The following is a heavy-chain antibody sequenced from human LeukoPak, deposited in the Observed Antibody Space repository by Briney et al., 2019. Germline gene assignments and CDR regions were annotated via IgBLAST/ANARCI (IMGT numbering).Heavy chain of an antibody. V-gene: IGHV3-33*06. CDR3: AKGGGTSPIGGYYYYYYHMDV. CDR2: MWYYGSNK. CDR1: ISTYNIYD. D-gene: IGHD2-2*01. Sequence: GMSLRLSCTPSISTYNIYDIQGLRQAPGKRLEWVADMWYYGSNKFYADSVKGRFTISRDNSKNTSYLQMNSLRAEDTAVYYCAKGGGTSPIGGYYYYYYHMDVWGKGTTVTVSS. J-gene: IGHJ6*03.